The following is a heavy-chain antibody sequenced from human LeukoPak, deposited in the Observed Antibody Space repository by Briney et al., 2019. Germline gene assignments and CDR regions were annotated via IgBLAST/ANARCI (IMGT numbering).Heavy chain of an antibody. CDR2: IYTSGST. D-gene: IGHD3-10*01. V-gene: IGHV4-4*09. CDR1: GGSISSYY. Sequence: SETLSLTCTVSGGSISSYYWSWIRQPPGKGLEWIGYIYTSGSTNYNPSLKSRVTISVDTSKNQFSLKLSSVTAADTAVYYCARMVEHGSGSYYNGLYTTYFDYWGQGTLVTVSS. J-gene: IGHJ4*02. CDR3: ARMVEHGSGSYYNGLYTTYFDY.